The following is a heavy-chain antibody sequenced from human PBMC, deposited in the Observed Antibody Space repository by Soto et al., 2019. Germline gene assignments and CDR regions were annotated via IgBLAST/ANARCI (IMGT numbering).Heavy chain of an antibody. CDR3: ARVPYYDFWSGYFGFDP. D-gene: IGHD3-3*01. V-gene: IGHV3-7*03. CDR2: IKQDGSEK. J-gene: IGHJ5*02. CDR1: GFTFSSYW. Sequence: PGGSLRLSCAASGFTFSSYWMSWVRQAPGKGLGWVANIKQDGSEKYYVDSVKGRFTISRDNAKNSLYLQMNSLRAEDTAVYYCARVPYYDFWSGYFGFDPWGQGTLVTVSS.